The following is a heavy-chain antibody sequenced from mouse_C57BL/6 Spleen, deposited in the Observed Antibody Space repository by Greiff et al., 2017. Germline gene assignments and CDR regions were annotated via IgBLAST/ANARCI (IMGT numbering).Heavy chain of an antibody. CDR3: ARGQRTAHATLYYFDY. V-gene: IGHV1-69*01. J-gene: IGHJ2*01. CDR1: GYTFTSYW. Sequence: QVQLKQPGAELVMPGASVKLSCKASGYTFTSYWMHWVKQRPGQGLEWIGEIDPSDSYTTYNQKFKGKSTLTVDKSSSTAYMQLSSLTSEDSAVYYCARGQRTAHATLYYFDYWGQGTTLTVSS. CDR2: IDPSDSYT. D-gene: IGHD3-2*02.